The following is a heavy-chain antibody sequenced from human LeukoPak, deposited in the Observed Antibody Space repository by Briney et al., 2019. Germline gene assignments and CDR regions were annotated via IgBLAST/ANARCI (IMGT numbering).Heavy chain of an antibody. CDR3: VRLSILTGYYIDY. V-gene: IGHV4-59*01. D-gene: IGHD3-9*01. CDR1: GGSFSGYY. Sequence: PSETLSLTCAVYGGSFSGYYWGWIRQPPGKGLEWIGYIYYSGSTNYNPSLKSRVTISVDTSKNQFSLKLSSVTAADTAVYYCVRLSILTGYYIDYWGQGTLVTVSS. CDR2: IYYSGST. J-gene: IGHJ4*02.